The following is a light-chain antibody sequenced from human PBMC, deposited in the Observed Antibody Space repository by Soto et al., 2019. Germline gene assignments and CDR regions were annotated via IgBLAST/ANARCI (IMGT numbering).Light chain of an antibody. Sequence: EVVLTQSPATLSLSPGDRAALSCKAGLSVHNFLAWYQQKPGQAPRLLIYGASNRAAGIPARFSGSGSGTDFTLTINSLEPEDFAVYYCQQRSNWPPITFGQGTRLEI. CDR3: QQRSNWPPIT. V-gene: IGKV3-11*01. CDR1: LSVHNF. CDR2: GAS. J-gene: IGKJ5*01.